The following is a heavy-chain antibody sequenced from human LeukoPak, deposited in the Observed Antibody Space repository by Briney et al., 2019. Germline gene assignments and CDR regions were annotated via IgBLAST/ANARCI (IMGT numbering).Heavy chain of an antibody. CDR2: IQYSGSTF. CDR1: GGSITSGDYF. V-gene: IGHV4-30-4*01. Sequence: SQTLSLTCTVSGGSITSGDYFWSWARQPPGKGLEWVGYIQYSGSTFYNNPSLKSRLTLSVDTSKDEFSLRLGSVTAADTAVYYCARAPRGSEGNCFRPLDYWGQGTLVTVSS. J-gene: IGHJ4*02. CDR3: ARAPRGSEGNCFRPLDY. D-gene: IGHD2-15*01.